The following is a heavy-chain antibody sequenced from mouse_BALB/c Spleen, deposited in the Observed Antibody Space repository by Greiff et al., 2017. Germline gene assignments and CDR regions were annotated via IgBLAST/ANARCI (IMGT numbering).Heavy chain of an antibody. J-gene: IGHJ3*01. D-gene: IGHD2-12*01. CDR2: ISNKANGYTT. V-gene: IGHV7-3*02. CDR1: GFTFTDYY. CDR3: ARDHSYDDAWLAY. Sequence: EVQLVESGGGLVQPGGSLRLSCATSGFTFTDYYMSWVRQPPGKALEWLGFISNKANGYTTEYSASVKGRFTISRDNSQSILYLQMNTLRAEDSATYDCARDHSYDDAWLAYGGQGTLVTVSA.